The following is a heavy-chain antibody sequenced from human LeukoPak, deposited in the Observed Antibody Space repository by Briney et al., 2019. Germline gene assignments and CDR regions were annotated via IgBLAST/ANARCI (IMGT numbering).Heavy chain of an antibody. D-gene: IGHD5-18*01. J-gene: IGHJ4*02. CDR1: GGTFSSYA. Sequence: ASVKVPCKASGGTFSSYAISWVRQAPGQGLEWMGRIIPILGIANYAQKFQGRVTITADKSTSTAYMELSSLRSEDTAVYYCARSPLQLWLQSLDYWGQGTLVTVSS. CDR3: ARSPLQLWLQSLDY. V-gene: IGHV1-69*04. CDR2: IIPILGIA.